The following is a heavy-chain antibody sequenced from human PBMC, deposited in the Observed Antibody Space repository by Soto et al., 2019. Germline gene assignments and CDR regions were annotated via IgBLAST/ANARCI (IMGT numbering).Heavy chain of an antibody. CDR3: ARHGHCSGGGCLAEDWFDP. V-gene: IGHV4-59*01. Sequence: PSETLSLTCTVSGGSISSYYWSWIRQPPGKGLEWIGYIYYSGSTNYNPSLKSRVTITVDTSKNQFSLKLSSVTAADTAVYYCARHGHCSGGGCLAEDWFDPWGQGTLVTVSS. D-gene: IGHD2-15*01. J-gene: IGHJ5*02. CDR2: IYYSGST. CDR1: GGSISSYY.